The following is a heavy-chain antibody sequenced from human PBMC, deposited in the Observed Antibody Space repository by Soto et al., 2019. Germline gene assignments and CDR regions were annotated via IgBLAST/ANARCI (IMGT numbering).Heavy chain of an antibody. J-gene: IGHJ6*02. CDR2: TYYRSKWYN. CDR1: GDSVPSNSAA. D-gene: IGHD6-6*01. Sequence: SQTLSLPCAISGDSVPSNSAAWNWIRQSPSRGLEWLGRTYYRSKWYNEYAVPVKSRITINPDTSKNQFSLELNSVTPEATAVYYCARDGIAAQNYYYYYGMDVWGQGTTVTVSS. CDR3: ARDGIAAQNYYYYYGMDV. V-gene: IGHV6-1*01.